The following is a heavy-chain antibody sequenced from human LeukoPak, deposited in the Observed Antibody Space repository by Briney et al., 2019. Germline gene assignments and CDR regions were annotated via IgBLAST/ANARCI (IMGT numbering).Heavy chain of an antibody. V-gene: IGHV1-24*01. CDR3: ATQRFGVVIRAHDAFDI. CDR1: GYTLTELS. Sequence: ASVKVSCKVSGYTLTELSMHWVRQAPGKGLEWMGGFDPEDGETIYAQKFQGRVTVTEDTSTDTAYMELSSLRSEDTAVYYCATQRFGVVIRAHDAFDIWGQGTMVTVSS. D-gene: IGHD3-3*01. CDR2: FDPEDGET. J-gene: IGHJ3*02.